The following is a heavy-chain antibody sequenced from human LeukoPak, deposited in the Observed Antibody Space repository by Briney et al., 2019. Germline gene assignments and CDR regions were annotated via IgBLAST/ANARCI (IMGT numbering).Heavy chain of an antibody. CDR2: INHSGST. CDR3: ARGSGYCTNGVCSLYYFDY. J-gene: IGHJ4*02. CDR1: GGSFSSYY. D-gene: IGHD2-8*01. V-gene: IGHV4-34*01. Sequence: SETLSLTCAIYGGSFSSYYWSWIRQPPGKGLEWIGEINHSGSTNYNPSLKSRVTISVDTSKNQFSLKLSSVTAADTAVYYCARGSGYCTNGVCSLYYFDYWGQGTLVTVSS.